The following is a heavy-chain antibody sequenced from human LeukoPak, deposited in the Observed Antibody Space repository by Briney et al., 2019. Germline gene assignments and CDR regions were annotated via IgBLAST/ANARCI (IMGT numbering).Heavy chain of an antibody. V-gene: IGHV3-21*01. J-gene: IGHJ4*02. CDR2: ISTSSSYI. CDR3: ARVSDYYDSSGYLTFDY. CDR1: GFTFSSYS. Sequence: MAGGSLRLSCAASGFTFSSYSMNWVRQAPGKGLEWVSSISTSSSYIYYADSVKGRFTISRDNAKNSLYLQMNSLRAEDTAVYYCARVSDYYDSSGYLTFDYWGQGTLVTVSS. D-gene: IGHD3-22*01.